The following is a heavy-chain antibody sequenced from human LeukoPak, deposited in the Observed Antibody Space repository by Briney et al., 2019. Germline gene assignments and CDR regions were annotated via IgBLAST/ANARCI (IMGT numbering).Heavy chain of an antibody. Sequence: GGSLRLSCAASGFTVRSNYMSWVRQAPGKGLEWVSVIYSGGSTYYADSVKGRFTISRDNAKNSLYLQMNSLRVEDTAVYYCARDLVTGDAPIFDYWGQGTLVTVSS. J-gene: IGHJ4*02. CDR1: GFTVRSNY. D-gene: IGHD7-27*01. CDR2: IYSGGST. CDR3: ARDLVTGDAPIFDY. V-gene: IGHV3-53*01.